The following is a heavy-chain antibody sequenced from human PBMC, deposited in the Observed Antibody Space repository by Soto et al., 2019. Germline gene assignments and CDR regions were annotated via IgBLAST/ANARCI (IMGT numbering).Heavy chain of an antibody. D-gene: IGHD6-19*01. J-gene: IGHJ4*02. CDR1: GFTFRNYV. Sequence: TGGSLRLSCTASGFTFRNYVMSWVRQAPGKGLQWVSVISGNGATTYYADSVKGRFTLSRDNFNRTLFLQMDSLRAEDTAVYYCAKDQGSGRSYFDSWGQGTLVTVSS. CDR2: ISGNGATT. CDR3: AKDQGSGRSYFDS. V-gene: IGHV3-23*01.